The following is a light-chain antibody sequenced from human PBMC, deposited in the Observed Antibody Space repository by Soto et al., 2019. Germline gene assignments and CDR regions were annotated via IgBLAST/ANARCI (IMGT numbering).Light chain of an antibody. V-gene: IGLV1-40*01. J-gene: IGLJ2*01. Sequence: QSVLTQPPSVSGAPGQRVTISCTGSLSNIGAGYDVHWYQQLPGTAPKLLIYGNSNRPSGVPDRFSGSKSGTSASLAITGLQAEDEADYYCQSYDSRLSGYVVFGGGTKVTVL. CDR2: GNS. CDR3: QSYDSRLSGYVV. CDR1: LSNIGAGYD.